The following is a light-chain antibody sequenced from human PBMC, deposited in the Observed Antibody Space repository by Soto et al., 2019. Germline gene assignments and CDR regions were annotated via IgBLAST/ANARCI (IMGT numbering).Light chain of an antibody. Sequence: QSVLTQPASVSGSPGQSITISCTGTTIDVGSYSLVSWYQHHPGKAPQLMIYEASKRPSGVSNRFSGSKSGNTASLTISGLQAEDEADYYCYSYGGSYYVFGTGTKVTV. CDR3: YSYGGSYYV. J-gene: IGLJ1*01. V-gene: IGLV2-23*01. CDR2: EAS. CDR1: TIDVGSYSL.